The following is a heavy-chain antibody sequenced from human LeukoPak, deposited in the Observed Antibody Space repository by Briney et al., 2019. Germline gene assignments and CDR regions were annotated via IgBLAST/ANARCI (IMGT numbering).Heavy chain of an antibody. J-gene: IGHJ4*02. CDR1: GFTFSSYW. CDR3: ARDGRRNQIVVVPAAQHAFDY. V-gene: IGHV3-74*01. CDR2: INSDGSST. D-gene: IGHD2-2*01. Sequence: AGGSLRLSCAASGFTFSSYWMHWVRQAPGKGLVWVSRINSDGSSTSYADSVKGRFTISRDNAKNTLYLQMNSLRAEDTAVYYCARDGRRNQIVVVPAAQHAFDYWGQGTLVTVSS.